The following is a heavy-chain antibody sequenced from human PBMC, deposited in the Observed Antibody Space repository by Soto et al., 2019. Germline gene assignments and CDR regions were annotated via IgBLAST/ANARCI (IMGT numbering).Heavy chain of an antibody. D-gene: IGHD3-3*01. CDR1: GGTFSSYA. J-gene: IGHJ4*02. CDR2: IIPIFGTA. CDR3: ASGKYYDFWSGYPLDY. V-gene: IGHV1-69*06. Sequence: SVKVSCKASGGTFSSYAISWVRQAPGQGLEWMGGIIPIFGTANYAQKFQGRVTITADKSTSTAYMELSSLRSEDTAVYYCASGKYYDFWSGYPLDYWGQGTLVTVSS.